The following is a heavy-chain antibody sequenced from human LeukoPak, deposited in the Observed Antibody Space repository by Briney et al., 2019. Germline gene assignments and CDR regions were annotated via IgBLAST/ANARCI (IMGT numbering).Heavy chain of an antibody. CDR1: GFTFSSYS. V-gene: IGHV3-21*01. CDR3: ARGGYSGYDRGYYYGMDV. D-gene: IGHD5-12*01. Sequence: GGSLRLSCAASGFTFSSYSMNWVRQAPGKGLEWVSSISSSSSYIYYADSVKGRFTISRDNAKNSLYLQMNSLRAEDTAVYYSARGGYSGYDRGYYYGMDVWGQGTTVTVSS. CDR2: ISSSSSYI. J-gene: IGHJ6*02.